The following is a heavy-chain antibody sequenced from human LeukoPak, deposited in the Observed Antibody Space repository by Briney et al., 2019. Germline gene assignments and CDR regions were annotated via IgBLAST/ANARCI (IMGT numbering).Heavy chain of an antibody. D-gene: IGHD2-8*02. V-gene: IGHV4-59*01. Sequence: SETLSLTCTVSGGSIRSYYWSWIRQPPGKGLEWIGYIYYSGSTNYNPSLKSRVIVSVDTSKNQFSLKLSSVTAADTAVYYCARVTGGYSLANFDYWGQGTLVTVSS. CDR2: IYYSGST. J-gene: IGHJ4*02. CDR3: ARVTGGYSLANFDY. CDR1: GGSIRSYY.